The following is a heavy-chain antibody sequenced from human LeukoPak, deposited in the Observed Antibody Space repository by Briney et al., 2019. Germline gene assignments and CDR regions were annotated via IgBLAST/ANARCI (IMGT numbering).Heavy chain of an antibody. CDR2: ISSNGGST. J-gene: IGHJ4*02. CDR1: GFTFSTYT. CDR3: AKLAIVVVTAPYYFDY. Sequence: GGSLRLSCSASGFTFSTYTMHWVRQAPGKGLEYVSAISSNGGSTYYADSVKGRFTTSRDNSKNTLYLQMNSLRAEDTAVYYCAKLAIVVVTAPYYFDYWGQGTLVTVSS. D-gene: IGHD2-21*02. V-gene: IGHV3-64*04.